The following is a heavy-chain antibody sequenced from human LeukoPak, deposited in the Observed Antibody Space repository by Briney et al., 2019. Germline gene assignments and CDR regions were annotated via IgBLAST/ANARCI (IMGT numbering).Heavy chain of an antibody. Sequence: GGSLRLSCAASGFTFSSYWMSWVRQAPGKGLEWVANIKQDGSEKYYVDSVKGRFTISRDNAKNSLYLQMNSLRAEDTAVYYCARTYYYGSGSYLPTHWGQGTLVTVSS. D-gene: IGHD3-10*01. V-gene: IGHV3-7*01. CDR2: IKQDGSEK. CDR3: ARTYYYGSGSYLPTH. J-gene: IGHJ4*02. CDR1: GFTFSSYW.